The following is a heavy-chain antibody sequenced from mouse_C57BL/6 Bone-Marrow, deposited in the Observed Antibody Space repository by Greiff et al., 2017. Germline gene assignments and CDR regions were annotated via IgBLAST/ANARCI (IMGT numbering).Heavy chain of an antibody. CDR3: ARNGDGYYGGFAY. CDR2: IYPGSGST. V-gene: IGHV1-55*01. J-gene: IGHJ3*01. D-gene: IGHD2-3*01. Sequence: QVQLQQPGAELVKPGASVKMSCKASGYTFTSYWITWVKQRPGQGLEWIGDIYPGSGSTNYNEKFKSKATLTVDTSSSTAYMQLSSLTSEDSAVYYCARNGDGYYGGFAYWGQGTLVTVSA. CDR1: GYTFTSYW.